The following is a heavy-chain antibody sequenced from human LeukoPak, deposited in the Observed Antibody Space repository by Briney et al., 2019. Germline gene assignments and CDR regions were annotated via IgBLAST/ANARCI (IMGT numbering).Heavy chain of an antibody. CDR2: IYSGGST. V-gene: IGHV3-66*01. J-gene: IGHJ4*02. D-gene: IGHD3-3*01. CDR1: GLTVSSTY. Sequence: PGGSLRLSCAASGLTVSSTYMSWVRQTPGKGLEWGSGIYSGGSTYYAASVKGRFTISRHNSKNTLYLQINSLRAEDTAVYYCARDLLEWYFDYWGQGTLVTVSS. CDR3: ARDLLEWYFDY.